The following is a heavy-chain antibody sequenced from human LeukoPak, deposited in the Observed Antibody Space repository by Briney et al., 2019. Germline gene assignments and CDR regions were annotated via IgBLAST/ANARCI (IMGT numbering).Heavy chain of an antibody. CDR2: IYYSGST. V-gene: IGHV4-39*01. J-gene: IGHJ4*02. CDR3: ARRDYYDSSGPDPVY. D-gene: IGHD3-22*01. Sequence: SETLSLTCTVSGXSISSYYWGWIRQPPGKGLEWIGSIYYSGSTYYNPSLKSRVTISVDTSKNQFSLRLSSVTAADTAVYYCARRDYYDSSGPDPVYWGQGTLVTVSS. CDR1: GXSISSYY.